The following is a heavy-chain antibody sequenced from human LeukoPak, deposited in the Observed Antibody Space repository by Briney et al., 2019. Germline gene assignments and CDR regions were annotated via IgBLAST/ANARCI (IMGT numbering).Heavy chain of an antibody. J-gene: IGHJ3*02. Sequence: SETLSLTCAVYGGSFSGYYWSWIRQPPGKGLEWIGENNPSGSTTYNPSLKSRVTISVDTSKRQFSLKLNSVTAADTAVYYCARGSNYFDTSGFYSRKVTDAFDIWGRGTMVTFSS. CDR1: GGSFSGYY. CDR3: ARGSNYFDTSGFYSRKVTDAFDI. V-gene: IGHV4-34*01. D-gene: IGHD3-22*01. CDR2: NNPSGST.